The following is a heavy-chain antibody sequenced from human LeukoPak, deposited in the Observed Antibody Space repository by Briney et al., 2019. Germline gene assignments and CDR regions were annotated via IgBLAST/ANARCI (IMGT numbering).Heavy chain of an antibody. CDR3: ASQSPGPVRGVLDAFDI. D-gene: IGHD3-10*01. Sequence: GGSLRLSCIASGVAIGSSWMSWVRQSPGKRLEWVANVNPGGSVQNYVDSVTGRFTISRDNAKNSLYLQMNSLRAEDTAVYYCASQSPGPVRGVLDAFDIWGQGTMVTVSS. CDR2: VNPGGSVQ. J-gene: IGHJ3*02. CDR1: GVAIGSSW. V-gene: IGHV3-7*01.